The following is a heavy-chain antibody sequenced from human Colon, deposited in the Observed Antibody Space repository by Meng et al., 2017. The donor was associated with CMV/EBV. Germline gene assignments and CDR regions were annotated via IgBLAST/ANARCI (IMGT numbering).Heavy chain of an antibody. D-gene: IGHD1-7*01. Sequence: GGSLRLSCAGSGFTFEYHTMHWVRQGPGKGLEWVSSITWNSGRTGYVDSVEGRFTISRDNAKNSLYLQMNGLRAEDTALYYCAKDISPVGGTTGYHGMDVWGQGTTVTVSS. CDR1: GFTFEYHT. CDR3: AKDISPVGGTTGYHGMDV. CDR2: ITWNSGRT. V-gene: IGHV3-9*01. J-gene: IGHJ6*02.